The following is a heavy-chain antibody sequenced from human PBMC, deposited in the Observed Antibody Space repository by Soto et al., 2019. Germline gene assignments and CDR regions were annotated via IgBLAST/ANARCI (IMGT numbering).Heavy chain of an antibody. J-gene: IGHJ3*01. CDR1: VFPFGDNH. CDR2: INQGNGHT. D-gene: IGHD1-1*01. Sequence: QVQLVQSGAEVRKPGASVNSSCWASVFPFGDNHINWVRQVPGQSRGWMGWINQGNGHTKYSQTFQGRVTISRHSSASIAYVEGTHRTSDDTAVYYSARDKLSGGPRASDAFDAWGQGTMVTVS. V-gene: IGHV1-3*01. CDR3: ARDKLSGGPRASDAFDA.